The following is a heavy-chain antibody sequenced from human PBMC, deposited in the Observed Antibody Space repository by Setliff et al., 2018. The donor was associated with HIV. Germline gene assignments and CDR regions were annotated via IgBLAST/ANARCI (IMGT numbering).Heavy chain of an antibody. V-gene: IGHV3-23*01. CDR1: GFTFRNHV. Sequence: PGGSLRLPCAASGFTFRNHVMNWVRQAPGKGLEWVSAISTSGGAADYADSVKGRFPISRDNSRNTLYLQMNSLRAEDTALYFCARRGNLLEGRQLDSWGQGTLVTVSS. D-gene: IGHD1-1*01. J-gene: IGHJ4*02. CDR3: ARRGNLLEGRQLDS. CDR2: ISTSGGAA.